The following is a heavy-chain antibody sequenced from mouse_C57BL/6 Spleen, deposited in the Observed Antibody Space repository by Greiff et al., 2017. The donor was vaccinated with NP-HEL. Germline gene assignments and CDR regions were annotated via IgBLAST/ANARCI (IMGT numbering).Heavy chain of an antibody. CDR2: INPNNGGT. V-gene: IGHV1-26*01. CDR3: ARRLYGNYVDYAMDY. J-gene: IGHJ4*01. CDR1: GYTFTDYY. D-gene: IGHD2-1*01. Sequence: VQLQQSGPELVKPGASVKISCKASGYTFTDYYMNWVKQSHGKSLEWIGDINPNNGGTSYNQKFKGKATLTVDKSSSTAYMELRSLTSEDSAVYYCARRLYGNYVDYAMDYWGQGTSVTVSS.